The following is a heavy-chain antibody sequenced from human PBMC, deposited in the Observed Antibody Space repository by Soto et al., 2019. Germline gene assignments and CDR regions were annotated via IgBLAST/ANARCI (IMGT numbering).Heavy chain of an antibody. CDR1: GGSFSGYY. V-gene: IGHV4-34*01. CDR3: ARAEGNYDFWSGYYSNYYHGMDV. D-gene: IGHD3-3*01. CDR2: INHSGST. Sequence: SETLSLTCAVYGGSFSGYYWSWIRQPPGKGLEWIGEINHSGSTNYNPSLKSRVTISVDTSKNQFSLKLSSVTAADTAVYYCARAEGNYDFWSGYYSNYYHGMDVWGQGTTVTVSS. J-gene: IGHJ6*02.